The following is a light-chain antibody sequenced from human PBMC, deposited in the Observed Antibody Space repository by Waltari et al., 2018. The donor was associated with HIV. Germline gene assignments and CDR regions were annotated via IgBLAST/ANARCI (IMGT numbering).Light chain of an antibody. CDR3: CSYTGSYTWV. CDR1: SSDVGGCNF. J-gene: IGLJ3*02. CDR2: DVS. V-gene: IGLV2-11*01. Sequence: QSALTQPRSVSGSPGQSVTISCTGTSSDVGGCNFVSWYQQHPGKAPKLVIYDVSKSPSGVPDRFSCSKSGNTASLTISGLQAEDEADYYCCSYTGSYTWVFGGGTELTVL.